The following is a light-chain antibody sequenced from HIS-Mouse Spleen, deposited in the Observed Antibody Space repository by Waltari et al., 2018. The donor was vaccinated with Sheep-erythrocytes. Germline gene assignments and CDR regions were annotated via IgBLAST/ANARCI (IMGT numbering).Light chain of an antibody. V-gene: IGLV2-23*01. CDR1: SSYVGSYNL. CDR3: CSYAGSSTPWV. J-gene: IGLJ3*02. Sequence: QSALTQPASVSGSPGQSITISCTGTSSYVGSYNLCSWYQQHPGKAPKLMIYEGSKRPSGVSNRFSGSTSGNTASLTISGLQAEDEADYYCCSYAGSSTPWVFGGGTKLTVL. CDR2: EGS.